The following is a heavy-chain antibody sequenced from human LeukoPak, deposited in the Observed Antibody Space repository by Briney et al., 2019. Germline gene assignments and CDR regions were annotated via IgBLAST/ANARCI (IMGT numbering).Heavy chain of an antibody. V-gene: IGHV3-30*02. Sequence: GGSLRLSCAASGFTFGRYGMHWVRQPPGQGLEWVAFIWYDGSHKDYADSVKGRFTISGDNSKNTLFLQMNSLRAEDTAVYFCAIGRGDCSTTSCYIDYWGQGTLVTVSS. CDR1: GFTFGRYG. J-gene: IGHJ4*02. CDR3: AIGRGDCSTTSCYIDY. D-gene: IGHD2-2*01. CDR2: IWYDGSHK.